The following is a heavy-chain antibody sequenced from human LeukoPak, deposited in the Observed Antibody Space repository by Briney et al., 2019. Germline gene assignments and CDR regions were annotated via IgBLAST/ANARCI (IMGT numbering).Heavy chain of an antibody. CDR3: AKGRPEITYYYDSSGYQGSNDAFDI. J-gene: IGHJ3*02. D-gene: IGHD3-22*01. Sequence: GGSLRLSCAASGFTFSDHAMNWVRQAPAKGLEWASSINGNGGGSYYIDSVKGRFTISRDNSKNTLYLQMNSLRAEDTAVYYCAKGRPEITYYYDSSGYQGSNDAFDIWGQGTMVTVSS. V-gene: IGHV3-23*01. CDR1: GFTFSDHA. CDR2: INGNGGGS.